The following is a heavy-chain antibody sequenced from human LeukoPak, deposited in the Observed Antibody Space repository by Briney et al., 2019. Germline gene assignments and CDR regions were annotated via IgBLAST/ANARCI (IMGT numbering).Heavy chain of an antibody. V-gene: IGHV3-21*01. CDR1: GSTFSSYS. J-gene: IGHJ4*02. CDR3: ARENAYYYDSSGYSDY. D-gene: IGHD3-22*01. Sequence: GGSLRLSCAASGSTFSSYSMNWVRQAPGKGLEWVSSISSSSSYIYYADSVKGRFTISRDNAKNSLYLQMNSLRAEDTAVYYCARENAYYYDSSGYSDYWGQGTLVTVSS. CDR2: ISSSSSYI.